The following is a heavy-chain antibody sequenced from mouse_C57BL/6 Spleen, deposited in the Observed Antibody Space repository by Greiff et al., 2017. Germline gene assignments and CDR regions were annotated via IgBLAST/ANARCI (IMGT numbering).Heavy chain of an antibody. J-gene: IGHJ2*01. D-gene: IGHD1-1*01. CDR2: INPSSGYT. Sequence: VQLVESGAELAKPGASVKLSCKASGYTFTSYWMHWVKQRPGQGLEWIGYINPSSGYTKYNQKFKDKATLTADKSSSTAYMQLSSLTYEDSAVYYCALFITTVVAGDYFDYWGQGTTHTVSS. CDR1: GYTFTSYW. V-gene: IGHV1-7*01. CDR3: ALFITTVVAGDYFDY.